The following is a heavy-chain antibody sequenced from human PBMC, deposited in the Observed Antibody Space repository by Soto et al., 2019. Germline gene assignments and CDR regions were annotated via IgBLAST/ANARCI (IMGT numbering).Heavy chain of an antibody. Sequence: QVQLVQSGAEVKKPGASVKVSCKASGYTFTSYGISWVRQAPGQGLEWMGWISAYNGNTNHAQQLQGRVTMTTGTSTSPAYMELRSLRSDDTAVYYCARDDLTGYYYAFDIWGQGTMVTVSS. CDR1: GYTFTSYG. V-gene: IGHV1-18*01. J-gene: IGHJ3*02. CDR2: ISAYNGNT. D-gene: IGHD3-9*01. CDR3: ARDDLTGYYYAFDI.